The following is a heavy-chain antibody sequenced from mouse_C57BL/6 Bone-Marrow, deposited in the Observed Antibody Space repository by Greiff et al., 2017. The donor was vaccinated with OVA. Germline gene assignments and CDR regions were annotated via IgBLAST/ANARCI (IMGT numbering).Heavy chain of an antibody. Sequence: VKVVESGPELVKPGASVKISCKASGYAFSSSWMNWVKQRPGKGLEWIGRIYPGDGDTNYNGKFKGKATLTADKSSSTAYMQLSSLTSEDSAVYFCARGGNGPDYWGQGTSVTVSS. CDR2: IYPGDGDT. V-gene: IGHV1-82*01. CDR3: ARGGNGPDY. CDR1: GYAFSSSW. J-gene: IGHJ4*01.